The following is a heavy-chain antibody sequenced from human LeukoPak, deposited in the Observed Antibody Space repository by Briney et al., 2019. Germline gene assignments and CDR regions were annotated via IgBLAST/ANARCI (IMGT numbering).Heavy chain of an antibody. J-gene: IGHJ5*02. CDR3: SRDASSVWDSSGPTRWFDP. CDR1: GYTFTSYY. CDR2: INPSGGST. V-gene: IGHV1-46*01. D-gene: IGHD3-22*01. Sequence: ASVKVSCKASGYTFTSYYMHWVRHAPGQGLEWMGIINPSGGSTSYAQKFQGRVTMTRDTSTSTVYMELSSLRSEDTAVYYCSRDASSVWDSSGPTRWFDPWGQGTLVTVPS.